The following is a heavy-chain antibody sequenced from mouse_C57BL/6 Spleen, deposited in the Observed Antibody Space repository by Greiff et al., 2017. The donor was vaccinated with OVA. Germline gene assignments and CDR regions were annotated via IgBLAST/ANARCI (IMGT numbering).Heavy chain of an antibody. D-gene: IGHD1-1*01. CDR1: GYAFSSSW. J-gene: IGHJ2*01. CDR2: IYPGDGDT. CDR3: ARGGTGVAGWGY. Sequence: VQLKQSGPELVKPGASVKISCKASGYAFSSSWMNWVKQRPGQGLEWIGRIYPGDGDTNYNGKFKGKATLTADKSSSTAYMQLSSLTSEDSAVYFCARGGTGVAGWGYWGQGTTLTVSS. V-gene: IGHV1-82*01.